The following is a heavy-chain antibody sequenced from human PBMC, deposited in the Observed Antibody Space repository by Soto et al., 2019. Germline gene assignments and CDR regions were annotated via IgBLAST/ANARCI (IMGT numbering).Heavy chain of an antibody. J-gene: IGHJ4*02. CDR3: ARALGVYCGGDCALDY. CDR1: GFTFSSYG. Sequence: QVQLVESGGGVVQPGRSLRLSCAASGFTFSSYGMHWVRQAPGKGLEWVAVIWYDGSNKYYADSVKGRFTISRDNSKNTLYLQMNCLRAEDTAVYYCARALGVYCGGDCALDYWGQGTLVTVSS. CDR2: IWYDGSNK. V-gene: IGHV3-33*01. D-gene: IGHD2-21*02.